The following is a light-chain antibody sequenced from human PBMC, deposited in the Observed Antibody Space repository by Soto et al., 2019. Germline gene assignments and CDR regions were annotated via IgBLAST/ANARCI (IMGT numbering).Light chain of an antibody. CDR1: SSDIGGYNY. V-gene: IGLV2-14*01. Sequence: QSALTQPASVSGSPGQSITISCTGTSSDIGGYNYVSWCQQYPGKAPKLMIYDVSNRPSGVSNRFSGSKSGNTASLTISGLQAEDEADYYCSSYATSTTPPYVFGTGTKVTVL. CDR3: SSYATSTTPPYV. J-gene: IGLJ1*01. CDR2: DVS.